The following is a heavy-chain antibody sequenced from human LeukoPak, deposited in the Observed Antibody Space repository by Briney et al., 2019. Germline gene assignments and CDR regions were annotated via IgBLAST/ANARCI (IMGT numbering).Heavy chain of an antibody. D-gene: IGHD2-8*02. CDR3: AVTSPGGNLFDY. CDR2: INHSGST. Sequence: SETLSLTCAGYGGSFSGYYWSWIRQPPGKGLEGIGEINHSGSTNYTPSLKSRITISVDTSKNQSSLKLSSVTAADTAVYSCAVTSPGGNLFDYWGQGTLVTVSS. J-gene: IGHJ4*02. V-gene: IGHV4-34*01. CDR1: GGSFSGYY.